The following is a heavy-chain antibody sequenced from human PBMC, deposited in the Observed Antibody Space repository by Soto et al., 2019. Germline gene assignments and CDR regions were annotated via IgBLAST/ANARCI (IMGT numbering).Heavy chain of an antibody. CDR3: AKGTGYSYGPDYGMDV. CDR1: GFTFSSYA. Sequence: EVQLLESGGGLVQPGGSLRLSCAASGFTFSSYAMSWVRQAPGKGLEWVSAISGSGGSTYYADSVKGRFTISRDNSKNTLYLQMNSLRAEDTAVYYCAKGTGYSYGPDYGMDVWGQGTTVTVSS. D-gene: IGHD5-18*01. J-gene: IGHJ6*02. CDR2: ISGSGGST. V-gene: IGHV3-23*01.